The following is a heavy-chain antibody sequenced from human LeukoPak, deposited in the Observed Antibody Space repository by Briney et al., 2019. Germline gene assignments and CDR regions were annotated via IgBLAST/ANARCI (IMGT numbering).Heavy chain of an antibody. CDR2: IYYSGST. V-gene: IGHV4-30-4*01. D-gene: IGHD2/OR15-2a*01. CDR3: ARARCNTVITPRYWYFDL. Sequence: SETLSLTCTVSGGSVSSGDYYWSWIRQPPGKGLEWIGYIYYSGSTYYNPSLKSRVTISVDTSKNQFSLKLSSVTAADTAVYYCARARCNTVITPRYWYFDLWGRGTLVAVSS. J-gene: IGHJ2*01. CDR1: GGSVSSGDYY.